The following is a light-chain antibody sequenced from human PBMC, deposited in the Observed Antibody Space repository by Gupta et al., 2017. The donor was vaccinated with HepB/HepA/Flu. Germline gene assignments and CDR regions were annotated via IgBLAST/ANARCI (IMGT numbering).Light chain of an antibody. J-gene: IGLJ3*02. CDR2: SVS. CDR3: SSFKSVVTLVV. CDR1: SGDIGGFDA. Sequence: SALPPPASVAGSPGPSCTISSAGSSGDIGGFDAVSCYNHYPGKTPELLIYSVSNRPSVIYYRFSGSKSGNTASLTISGLQPDDEGTYYCSSFKSVVTLVVFGGGTKLTVL. V-gene: IGLV2-14*03.